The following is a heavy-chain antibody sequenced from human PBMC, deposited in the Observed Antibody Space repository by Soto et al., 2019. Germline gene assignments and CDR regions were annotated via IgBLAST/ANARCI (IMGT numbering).Heavy chain of an antibody. V-gene: IGHV1-2*04. CDR2: INPNSGGT. Sequence: GASVKVSCKASGYTFTGYYMHWVRQAPGQGLEWMGWINPNSGGTNYAQKFQGWVTMTRDTSISTAYMELSRLRSDDTAVYYCARDIGVARSYLYYYYYGMDVWGQGTTVTVSS. D-gene: IGHD6-19*01. CDR1: GYTFTGYY. CDR3: ARDIGVARSYLYYYYYGMDV. J-gene: IGHJ6*02.